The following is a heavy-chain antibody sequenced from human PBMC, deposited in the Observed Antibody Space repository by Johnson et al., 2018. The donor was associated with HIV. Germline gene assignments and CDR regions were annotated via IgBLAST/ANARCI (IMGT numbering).Heavy chain of an antibody. V-gene: IGHV3-23*04. CDR3: ARDGQDRDDAFDI. D-gene: IGHD3-22*01. Sequence: VQLVESGGGWVQPGGSLRLSCIASGFSFSSCAMNWVRQAPGKGLEWVSTINGGGGITYYADSVKGRFTISRDNSNNTLYLQMNSLRAEDTAVYYCARDGQDRDDAFDIWGQGTMVTVSS. J-gene: IGHJ3*02. CDR2: INGGGGIT. CDR1: GFSFSSCA.